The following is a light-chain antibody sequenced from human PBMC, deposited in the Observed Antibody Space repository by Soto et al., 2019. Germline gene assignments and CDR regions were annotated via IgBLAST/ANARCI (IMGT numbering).Light chain of an antibody. CDR2: AAS. J-gene: IGKJ1*01. CDR1: QTISKW. V-gene: IGKV1-5*03. Sequence: DIQLTQSPSFLSASVGDRVTITCRASQTISKWLAWYQQKPGKVPKLLIYAASTLESGVPSRFSGSGSGTEFTLTISSLQPDDFATYYCQQYNFYWTFGQGTKVEIK. CDR3: QQYNFYWT.